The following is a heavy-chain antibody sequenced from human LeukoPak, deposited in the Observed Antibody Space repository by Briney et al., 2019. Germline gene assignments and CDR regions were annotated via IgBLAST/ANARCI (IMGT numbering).Heavy chain of an antibody. CDR3: ARGSSSWYSYDY. V-gene: IGHV5-51*01. CDR2: FYPRDSDT. D-gene: IGHD6-13*01. Sequence: GESLKTSCKGSGYSFTTYWIGWVRQMPGKGLEWMGIFYPRDSDTRYSPSFQGQVTISADKSISTAYLQWRSLKASDTAMYYCARGSSSWYSYDYWGQGTLVTVSS. CDR1: GYSFTTYW. J-gene: IGHJ4*02.